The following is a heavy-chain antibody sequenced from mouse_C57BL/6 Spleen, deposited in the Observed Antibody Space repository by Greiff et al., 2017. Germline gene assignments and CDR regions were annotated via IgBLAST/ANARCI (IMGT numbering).Heavy chain of an antibody. CDR3: ARDGYYRYFDV. Sequence: VQLQQSGPVLVKPGASVKMSCTASGYTFTDYYMNWVKQSHGKSLEWIGVINPYNGGTSYNQKFTGKATLTVDNSASTAYIELNSLASEDSAVYYCARDGYYRYFDVWGTGTTVTVSS. CDR2: INPYNGGT. J-gene: IGHJ1*03. CDR1: GYTFTDYY. V-gene: IGHV1-19*01. D-gene: IGHD2-3*01.